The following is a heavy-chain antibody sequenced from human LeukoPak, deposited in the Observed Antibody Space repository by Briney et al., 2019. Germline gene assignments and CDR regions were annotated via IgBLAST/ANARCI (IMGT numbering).Heavy chain of an antibody. V-gene: IGHV3-7*01. CDR2: IKQDGSAT. CDR3: RSDLEAGYGSGSYYD. CDR1: GFTFTIYC. J-gene: IGHJ4*02. D-gene: IGHD3-10*01. Sequence: PGGSLRPSCAASGFTFTIYCMSGGAQAPGKGLEGGGNIKQDGSATYTVHSVKGRSTISRANAKKSLSLQRHSLRAENTPRNYCRSDLEAGYGSGSYYDWGQGTLVTASS.